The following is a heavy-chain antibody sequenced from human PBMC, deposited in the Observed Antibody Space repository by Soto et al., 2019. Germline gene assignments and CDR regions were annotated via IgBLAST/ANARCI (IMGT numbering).Heavy chain of an antibody. CDR3: VRDRAQLYYGMDV. CDR2: IGGRISTI. J-gene: IGHJ6*02. Sequence: GGALRRSCAAAGFTFSSYNILWVRQAPGKGLEWVSYIGGRISTIKYADSVQGRFTISRDNAKNSLYLQMNSLRDEDTAVYYCVRDRAQLYYGMDVCGQGTTVTVCS. CDR1: GFTFSSYN. V-gene: IGHV3-48*02. D-gene: IGHD6-13*01.